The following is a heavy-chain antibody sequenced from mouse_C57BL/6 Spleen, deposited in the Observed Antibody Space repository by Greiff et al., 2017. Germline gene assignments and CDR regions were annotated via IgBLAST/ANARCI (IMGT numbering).Heavy chain of an antibody. CDR2: INPYNGDT. V-gene: IGHV1-20*01. J-gene: IGHJ4*01. CDR3: AAMDY. CDR1: GYSFTGYF. Sequence: EVKLMESGPELVKPGDSVKISCKASGYSFTGYFMNWVMQSHGKSLEWIGLINPYNGDTFYNQKFKGKATLTVDKSSSTAHMELRSLTSEDSAVYYCAAMDYWGQGTSVTVSS.